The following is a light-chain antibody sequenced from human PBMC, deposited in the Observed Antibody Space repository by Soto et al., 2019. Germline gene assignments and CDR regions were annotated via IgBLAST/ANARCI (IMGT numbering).Light chain of an antibody. CDR3: QQFHNWPPIT. J-gene: IGKJ1*01. CDR2: GAS. CDR1: QSVSSS. Sequence: EIVMTQSPATLSVSAGERATLSCRASQSVSSSLAWYQQKPGQAPRLLIYGASTRATGIPARFSGSGSGTEFTLTISSLQSEDFAVYYCQQFHNWPPITFGQGTKVDIK. V-gene: IGKV3-15*01.